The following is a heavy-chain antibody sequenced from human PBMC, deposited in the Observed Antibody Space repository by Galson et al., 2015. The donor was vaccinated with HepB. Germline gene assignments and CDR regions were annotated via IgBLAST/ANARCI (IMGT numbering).Heavy chain of an antibody. D-gene: IGHD3-16*01. CDR2: INPNSGVT. J-gene: IGHJ5*02. CDR3: AREGDTKEDVNWFDP. Sequence: SVKVSCKASGYTFTDYHIHWVRQAPGQGLEWMGWINPNSGVTNYAQKFQGWVTMTRDTSISTAYMELSRLTSDDTAVYYCAREGDTKEDVNWFDPWGQGTLVTVSS. CDR1: GYTFTDYH. V-gene: IGHV1-2*04.